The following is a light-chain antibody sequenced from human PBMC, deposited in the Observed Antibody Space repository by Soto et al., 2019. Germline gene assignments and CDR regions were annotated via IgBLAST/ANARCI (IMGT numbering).Light chain of an antibody. CDR3: QQRSNWPIT. CDR2: GAS. Sequence: EILLTQSPATLSVAPGERSTLSCRASQPVSINVAWYQQKPGQSPRLLIYGASTRATGIPARFSGSGSGTEFTLTISSLEPEDFAVYYCQQRSNWPITFGQGTRLEIK. V-gene: IGKV3-15*01. J-gene: IGKJ5*01. CDR1: QPVSIN.